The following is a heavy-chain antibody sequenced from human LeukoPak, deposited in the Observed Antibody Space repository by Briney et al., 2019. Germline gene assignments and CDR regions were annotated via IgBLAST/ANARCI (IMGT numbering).Heavy chain of an antibody. CDR2: ISYDRSNK. V-gene: IGHV3-30*03. CDR3: VGTVTDTRRFDL. CDR1: GFTFSRYG. Sequence: GGSLRLSCAASGFTFSRYGLHWVRQALGKGLEWVAVISYDRSNKYYADSVKGRFTISTDNSKNPLYVQMNNLRAEETAVYYCVGTVTDTRRFDLWGRGTLVTVSS. D-gene: IGHD6-19*01. J-gene: IGHJ2*01.